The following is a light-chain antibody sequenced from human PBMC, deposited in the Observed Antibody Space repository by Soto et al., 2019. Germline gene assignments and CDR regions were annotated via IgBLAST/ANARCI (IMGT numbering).Light chain of an antibody. J-gene: IGLJ2*01. CDR3: SSYGGTNNLI. CDR1: SSDVGVYNY. CDR2: EVT. Sequence: QSALTQPPSASGSPGQAVTISCTGTSSDVGVYNYVSWYQQHPGKAPKLMIYEVTKRPSGVPDRFSGSKYGNTASLPVSGLKGADEAYYYCSSYGGTNNLIFGGGTTVPVL. V-gene: IGLV2-8*01.